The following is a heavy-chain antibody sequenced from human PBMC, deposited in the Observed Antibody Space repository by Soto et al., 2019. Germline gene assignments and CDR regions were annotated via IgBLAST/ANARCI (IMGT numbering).Heavy chain of an antibody. Sequence: PGGSLRLSCAASGXXXXXXXXHWVRQAPGRGLMWVSRISSDGSDILYADSVKGRFTISRDNSKNTLYLQMNSLRAEDTAVYYCASRLAAAGTSYFDYWGQGTLVTVSS. J-gene: IGHJ4*02. CDR1: GXXXXXXX. V-gene: IGHV3-74*01. D-gene: IGHD6-13*01. CDR2: ISSDGSDI. CDR3: ASRLAAAGTSYFDY.